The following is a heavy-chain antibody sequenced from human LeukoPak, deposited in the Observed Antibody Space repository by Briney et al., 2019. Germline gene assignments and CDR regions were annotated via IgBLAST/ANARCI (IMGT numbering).Heavy chain of an antibody. D-gene: IGHD1-26*01. CDR3: AKDGNHPIVGATRGHFGY. V-gene: IGHV3-30*02. J-gene: IGHJ4*02. Sequence: GGSLRLSCAASGFTFSSYGMHWVRQAPGKGLEWVAFIRYDGSNKYYADSVKGRFTISGDNSKNTLYLQMNSLRAEDTAVYYCAKDGNHPIVGATRGHFGYWGQGTLVTVSS. CDR1: GFTFSSYG. CDR2: IRYDGSNK.